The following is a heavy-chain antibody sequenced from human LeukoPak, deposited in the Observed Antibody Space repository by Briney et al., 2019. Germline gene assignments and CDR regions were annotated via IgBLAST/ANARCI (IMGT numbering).Heavy chain of an antibody. CDR1: GGSISSYY. CDR3: AKAWGYCSSTSCYAAVGDAFDI. Sequence: PSETLSLTCTVSGGSISSYYWSWIRQPAGKGLEWIGRIYTSGSTNYNPSLKSRVTMSVDTSKNQFSLKLSSVTAADTAVYYCAKAWGYCSSTSCYAAVGDAFDIWGQGTMVTVSS. V-gene: IGHV4-4*07. D-gene: IGHD2-2*01. CDR2: IYTSGST. J-gene: IGHJ3*02.